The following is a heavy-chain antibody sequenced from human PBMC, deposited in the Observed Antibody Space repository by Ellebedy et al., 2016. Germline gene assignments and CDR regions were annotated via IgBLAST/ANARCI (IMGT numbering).Heavy chain of an antibody. CDR3: AKIEDYYDSSGYRFDY. CDR1: GFTFSSYA. J-gene: IGHJ4*02. D-gene: IGHD3-22*01. V-gene: IGHV3-23*01. Sequence: GESLKISXAASGFTFSSYAMSWVRQAPGKGLEWVSAISGSGGSTYYADSVKGRFTISRDNSKNTLYLQMNSLRAEDTAVYYCAKIEDYYDSSGYRFDYWGQGTLVTVSS. CDR2: ISGSGGST.